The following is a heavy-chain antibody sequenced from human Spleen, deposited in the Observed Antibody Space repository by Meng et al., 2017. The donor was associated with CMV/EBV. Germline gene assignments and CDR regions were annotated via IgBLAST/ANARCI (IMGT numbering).Heavy chain of an antibody. J-gene: IGHJ4*02. CDR3: ARVIPVVAARPGVYYFDY. CDR1: GGTLSSYA. V-gene: IGHV1-69*12. Sequence: QVQWGEAGAEVKKPGSRVKVSCKAFGGTLSSYAISWVRQAPGQGLEWMGGIIPIFGTANYAQKFQGRVTITADESTSTAYMELSSLRSEDTAVYYCARVIPVVAARPGVYYFDYWGQGTLVTVSS. D-gene: IGHD2-15*01. CDR2: IIPIFGTA.